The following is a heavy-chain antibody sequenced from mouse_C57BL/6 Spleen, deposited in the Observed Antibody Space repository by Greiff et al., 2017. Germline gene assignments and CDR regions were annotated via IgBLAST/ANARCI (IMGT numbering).Heavy chain of an antibody. Sequence: EVKLMESGGDLVKPGGSLKLSCAASGFTFSSYGMSWVRQTPDKRLEWVATISSGGSYTYYPDSVKGRFTFSRDNAKNTLYLQMSSLKSEDTAMYYCARSYGSSSHYYAMDYWGQGASVTVSS. CDR3: ARSYGSSSHYYAMDY. D-gene: IGHD1-1*01. CDR2: ISSGGSYT. J-gene: IGHJ4*01. V-gene: IGHV5-6*01. CDR1: GFTFSSYG.